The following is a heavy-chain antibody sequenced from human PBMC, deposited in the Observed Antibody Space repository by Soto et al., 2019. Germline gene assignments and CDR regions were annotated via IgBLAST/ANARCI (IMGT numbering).Heavy chain of an antibody. Sequence: EVQLVESGGGLVQRGGSLRLSCAASGFTFSSYWMSWVRQAPGKGLEWVANINQDASEIYFVGSVEGRFSISRDNAKNSLYLQMDGLRADDTAVYYCTRDVEGARDYWGQGTLVTVSS. V-gene: IGHV3-7*05. CDR3: TRDVEGARDY. CDR1: GFTFSSYW. CDR2: INQDASEI. J-gene: IGHJ4*02. D-gene: IGHD2-21*01.